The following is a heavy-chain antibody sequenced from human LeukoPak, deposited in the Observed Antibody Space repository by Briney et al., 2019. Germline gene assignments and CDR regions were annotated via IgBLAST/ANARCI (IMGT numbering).Heavy chain of an antibody. CDR2: ISAYNGNT. D-gene: IGHD3-3*01. Sequence: ASVKVSCKASGYIFTSYGINWVRQAPGQGLEWMGWISAYNGNTNYAQKLQGRVTMTTDTSTSTAYTELRSLKSDDTAVYYCARHRYYEYLGEFNWFDPWGQGTLVTVSS. V-gene: IGHV1-18*01. J-gene: IGHJ5*02. CDR3: ARHRYYEYLGEFNWFDP. CDR1: GYIFTSYG.